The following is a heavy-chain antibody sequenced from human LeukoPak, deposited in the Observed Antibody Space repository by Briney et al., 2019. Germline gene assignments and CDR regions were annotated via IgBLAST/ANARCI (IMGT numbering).Heavy chain of an antibody. V-gene: IGHV3-74*01. CDR3: ATKQWLAPPPDS. J-gene: IGHJ4*02. CDR1: GFTFSKYW. Sequence: GGSLRLSCAASGFTFSKYWMLWVRQAPGRGLESVSRINTDGTVTTYADSVKGRFTVSRDNADNTMFLQMNSVRDEVTAVYYCATKQWLAPPPDSWGQGTPVTVSS. D-gene: IGHD6-19*01. CDR2: INTDGTVT.